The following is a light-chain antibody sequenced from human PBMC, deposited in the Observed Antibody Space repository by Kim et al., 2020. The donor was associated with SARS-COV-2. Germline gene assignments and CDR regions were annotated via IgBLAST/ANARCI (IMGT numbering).Light chain of an antibody. V-gene: IGKV3-20*01. CDR3: HQYGSSPYT. Sequence: EIVLTQSPGTLSLSPGERATLSCRASQSLTSNYLAWYQLKPGQAPRLLIFGASTRATAIPDRFSGSGSGTDFTLTISRLEPEDFAVYFCHQYGSSPYTFGQGTKLEI. J-gene: IGKJ2*01. CDR1: QSLTSNY. CDR2: GAS.